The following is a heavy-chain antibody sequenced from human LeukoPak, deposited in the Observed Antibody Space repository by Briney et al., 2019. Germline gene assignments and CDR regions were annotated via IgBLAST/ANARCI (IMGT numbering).Heavy chain of an antibody. Sequence: GGSLRLSCAASGFNFSSYGMHWVRQAPGKGLEWVAVIWYDGSNKYYADSVKGRFTISRDNSKNTLHLQMNSLRAEDTAVYYCARDIVLMVYTTRDYYGMDVWGQGTTVTVSS. CDR1: GFNFSSYG. CDR2: IWYDGSNK. V-gene: IGHV3-33*01. J-gene: IGHJ6*02. D-gene: IGHD2-8*01. CDR3: ARDIVLMVYTTRDYYGMDV.